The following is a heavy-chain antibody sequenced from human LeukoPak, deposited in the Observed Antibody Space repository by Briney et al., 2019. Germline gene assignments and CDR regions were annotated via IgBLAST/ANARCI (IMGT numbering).Heavy chain of an antibody. CDR3: ARGYYPPRWYFDL. D-gene: IGHD2-21*01. J-gene: IGHJ2*01. Sequence: SETLSLTCTVSGGSLSGHYWSWIRQPPGKRLQWIGYVSYTGRTKYNPSLQSRVTISIDTSKSQFSLKLTSRTAADTAMYYCARGYYPPRWYFDLWGRGTLVTVSS. CDR1: GGSLSGHY. CDR2: VSYTGRT. V-gene: IGHV4-59*11.